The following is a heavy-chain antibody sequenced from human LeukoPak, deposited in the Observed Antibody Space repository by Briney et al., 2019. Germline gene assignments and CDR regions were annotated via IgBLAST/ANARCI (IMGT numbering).Heavy chain of an antibody. CDR3: ATDPFGSRGYFDY. Sequence: GGSLRLFCAVSGFTLSRYSMNWVRQATGKGLEWVSSISSSSSYIYYADSVKGRYNLYRDNEKNSLYMKMNSLRAGDTAVYYCATDPFGSRGYFDYWGQGTLVTVSS. CDR1: GFTLSRYS. J-gene: IGHJ4*02. D-gene: IGHD2-15*01. V-gene: IGHV3-21*01. CDR2: ISSSSSYI.